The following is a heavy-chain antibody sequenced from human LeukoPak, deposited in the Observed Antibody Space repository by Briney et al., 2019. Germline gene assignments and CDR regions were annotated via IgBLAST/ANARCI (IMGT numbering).Heavy chain of an antibody. Sequence: ASETPSLTCTVSGGSISSYYWSWIRQPPGKGLEWIGYIYYSGSTNYNPSLKSRVTISVDTSKNQFSLKLSSVTAADTAVYYCARVLGGAGTSYFDYWGQGTLVTVSS. V-gene: IGHV4-59*01. J-gene: IGHJ4*02. CDR1: GGSISSYY. CDR3: ARVLGGAGTSYFDY. CDR2: IYYSGST. D-gene: IGHD6-19*01.